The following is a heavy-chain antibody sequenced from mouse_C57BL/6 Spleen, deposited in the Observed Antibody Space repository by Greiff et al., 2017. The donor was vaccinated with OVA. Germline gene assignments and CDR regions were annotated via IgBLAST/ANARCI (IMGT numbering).Heavy chain of an antibody. J-gene: IGHJ4*01. V-gene: IGHV1-52*01. D-gene: IGHD1-1*01. CDR2: IDPSDSET. CDR1: GYTFTSYW. CDR3: ASHYGSSLYYYAMDY. Sequence: VQLQQPGAELVRPGSSVKLSCKASGYTFTSYWMHWVKQRPIQGLEWIGNIDPSDSETHYNQKFKDKATLTVDKSSSTAYMQLSSLTSEDSAVYYCASHYGSSLYYYAMDYWGQGTSVTVAS.